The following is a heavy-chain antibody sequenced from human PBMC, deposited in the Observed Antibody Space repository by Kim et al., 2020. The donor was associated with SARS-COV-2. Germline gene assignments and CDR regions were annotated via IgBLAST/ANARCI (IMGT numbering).Heavy chain of an antibody. CDR2: ILHKGDDK. V-gene: IGHV3-30-3*01. Sequence: GGSLRLSCAASGFTFKSYAMHWVRQAPGKGLEWVAVILHKGDDKYYADSVKGRFTISRDNSKNTLYVQMNSLRVEDTAVYYCARGEAPVYFDYWGQGTLVTVSS. D-gene: IGHD1-26*01. J-gene: IGHJ4*02. CDR1: GFTFKSYA. CDR3: ARGEAPVYFDY.